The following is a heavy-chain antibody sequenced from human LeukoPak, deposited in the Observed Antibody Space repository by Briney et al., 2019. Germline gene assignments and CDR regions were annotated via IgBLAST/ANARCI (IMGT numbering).Heavy chain of an antibody. Sequence: PSETLSLTCTVSVGSFSPYYWSWFRRPQGPGLKWLGYIYYSGSTNYNPSLKSRVTTSVDTSKNQFSLKLSSVTTADTAVYYCARVNVPYSSGWLFDYWGQGTLVTVSS. CDR1: VGSFSPYY. CDR2: IYYSGST. CDR3: ARVNVPYSSGWLFDY. J-gene: IGHJ4*02. D-gene: IGHD6-19*01. V-gene: IGHV4-59*01.